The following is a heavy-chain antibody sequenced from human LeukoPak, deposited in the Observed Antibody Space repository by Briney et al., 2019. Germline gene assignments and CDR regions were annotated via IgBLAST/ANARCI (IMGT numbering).Heavy chain of an antibody. CDR3: ARITANLFAGWFDP. V-gene: IGHV1-18*01. CDR2: ISAYNGNT. Sequence: ASVKVSCKASGYTFTSYGISWVRQAPGQGLEWMGWISAYNGNTNYAQKLQGRVTMTTDTSTSTAYLELRSLRSDDTAVYYCARITANLFAGWFDPWGQGTLVTVSS. CDR1: GYTFTSYG. J-gene: IGHJ5*02. D-gene: IGHD1-20*01.